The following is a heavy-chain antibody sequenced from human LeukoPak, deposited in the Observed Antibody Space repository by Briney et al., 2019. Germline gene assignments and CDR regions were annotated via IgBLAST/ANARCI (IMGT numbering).Heavy chain of an antibody. V-gene: IGHV3-9*01. CDR2: ISWNSGSI. Sequence: PGRSLRLSCAACGFTFDDYAMHWVRQAPGTGLRWGSGISWNSGSIGYADSVKGRFTISRDNAKNSLYLQMNSLRAEDTALYYCAKGVAAGYYYYMDVWGKGTTVTVSS. D-gene: IGHD6-13*01. J-gene: IGHJ6*03. CDR3: AKGVAAGYYYYMDV. CDR1: GFTFDDYA.